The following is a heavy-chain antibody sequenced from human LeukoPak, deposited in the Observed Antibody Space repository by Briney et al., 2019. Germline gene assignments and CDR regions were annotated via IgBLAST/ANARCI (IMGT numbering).Heavy chain of an antibody. V-gene: IGHV1-18*01. J-gene: IGHJ3*02. CDR3: ARDGDYDILIGYYTAAFDI. CDR1: GYTFTSYG. Sequence: ASVKVSCKASGYTFTSYGISWVRQAPGQGLEGMGWISAYNGNTKYVQKLQGRVTMTTDTSTRTAYMELRSLRSDDTAVYYCARDGDYDILIGYYTAAFDIWGQGTVVTVSS. CDR2: ISAYNGNT. D-gene: IGHD3-9*01.